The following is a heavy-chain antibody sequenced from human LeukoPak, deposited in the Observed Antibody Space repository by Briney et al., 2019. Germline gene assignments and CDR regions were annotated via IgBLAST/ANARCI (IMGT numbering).Heavy chain of an antibody. CDR1: GFTFSSYG. V-gene: IGHV3-30*02. D-gene: IGHD6-19*01. CDR2: IRYDGSNK. Sequence: GGSLRLSCAASGFTFSSYGMHWVRQAPGKGLEWVAFIRYDGSNKYYADSVKGRFTISRDNSKNTLYLQMNSLRAEDTAVYYCARLGSSGFPIYGMDVWGQGTTVTVSS. J-gene: IGHJ6*02. CDR3: ARLGSSGFPIYGMDV.